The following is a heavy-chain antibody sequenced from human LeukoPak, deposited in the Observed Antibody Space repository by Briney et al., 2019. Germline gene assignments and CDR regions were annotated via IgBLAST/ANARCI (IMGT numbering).Heavy chain of an antibody. CDR3: AKGGAVGTRYYFDS. V-gene: IGHV3-7*01. D-gene: IGHD6-13*01. CDR2: TKEDGSGS. J-gene: IGHJ4*02. CDR1: GFSFSYYW. Sequence: GGPLRLSCAASGFSFSYYWMSWVRQAPGKGLEWVANTKEDGSGSSYVDSVKGRFTISRDNAKNSLYLQMNSLRAEDTAVYYCAKGGAVGTRYYFDSWGQGTLVTVSS.